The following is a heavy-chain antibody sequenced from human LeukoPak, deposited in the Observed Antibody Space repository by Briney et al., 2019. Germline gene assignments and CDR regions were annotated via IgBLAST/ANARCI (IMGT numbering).Heavy chain of an antibody. D-gene: IGHD6-25*01. CDR2: IHTNDGT. V-gene: IGHV4-4*07. Sequence: SETLSLTCTVSGGSISGYYWSWVRQPAGKGLEWIGRIHTNDGTNFNPSPKSRVTMSPDTSKNQFSLKLTSVTAADTAVYYCARGAATYDFQYWGQGTLVAVSS. CDR1: GGSISGYY. J-gene: IGHJ1*01. CDR3: ARGAATYDFQY.